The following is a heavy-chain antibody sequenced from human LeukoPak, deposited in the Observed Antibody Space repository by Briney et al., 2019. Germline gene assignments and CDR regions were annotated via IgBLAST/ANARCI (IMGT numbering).Heavy chain of an antibody. CDR1: GYTFTSYY. V-gene: IGHV1-46*01. CDR3: ARDRGSSGYYDFDY. J-gene: IGHJ4*02. CDR2: INPSGGST. D-gene: IGHD3-22*01. Sequence: ASVTVSCKASGYTFTSYYMHWVRQAPGQGLEWMGIINPSGGSTSYAQRFQGRVTTTRDTSTSTVYMELSSLRSEDPAVYSCARDRGSSGYYDFDYWGQGTLVTVSS.